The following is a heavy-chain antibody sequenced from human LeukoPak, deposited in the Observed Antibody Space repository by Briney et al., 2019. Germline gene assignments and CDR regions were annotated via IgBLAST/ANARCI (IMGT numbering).Heavy chain of an antibody. Sequence: GGSLRLSCAGSGFPFSSYPISWVRQAPGKGLEWVSYISSSSSTIYYADSVRGRFTISRDNAKNSLYLQMNSLRAEDTAVYYCARDSRSTFDYWGQGTLVTVSS. CDR1: GFPFSSYP. CDR2: ISSSSSTI. CDR3: ARDSRSTFDY. J-gene: IGHJ4*02. D-gene: IGHD6-13*01. V-gene: IGHV3-48*01.